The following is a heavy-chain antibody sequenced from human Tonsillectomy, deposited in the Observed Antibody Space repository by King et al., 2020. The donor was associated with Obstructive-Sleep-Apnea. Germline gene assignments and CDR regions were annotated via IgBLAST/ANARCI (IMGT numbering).Heavy chain of an antibody. CDR3: AREVWVFCGGDCYSQGWYYYGMDV. D-gene: IGHD2-21*02. V-gene: IGHV3-21*01. Sequence: VQLVEAGGGLVKPGGSLRLSCAASGFTFSYYGMNWVRQAPGKGLEWVSSISSSSSYIYYADSVKGRFTIARDNAKKSLYLQMNSMGAEETAVYYCAREVWVFCGGDCYSQGWYYYGMDVWGQGTTVTVSS. CDR2: ISSSSSYI. CDR1: GFTFSYYG. J-gene: IGHJ6*02.